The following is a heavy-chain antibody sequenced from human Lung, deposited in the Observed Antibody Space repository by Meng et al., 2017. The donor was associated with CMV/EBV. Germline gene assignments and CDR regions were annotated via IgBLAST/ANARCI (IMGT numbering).Heavy chain of an antibody. CDR3: AKDPGYSSSPFKYYFQD. CDR2: IRYDGDHK. Sequence: SCAASGFTFRSYCMHWVRRAPGKGLEWVAFIRYDGDHKNYRDSVKGRFTISRDKSKKTLYLQMNSLRTEDTAVYYCAKDPGYSSSPFKYYFQDWGQGXLVTVSS. V-gene: IGHV3-30*02. J-gene: IGHJ1*01. CDR1: GFTFRSYC. D-gene: IGHD6-19*01.